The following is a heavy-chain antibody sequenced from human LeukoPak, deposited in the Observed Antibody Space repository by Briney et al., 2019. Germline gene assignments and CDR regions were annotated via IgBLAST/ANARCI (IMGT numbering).Heavy chain of an antibody. CDR1: GGSISSGSYY. Sequence: SETLSLTCTVSGGSISSGSYYWSWIRQPAGKGLEWIGRIYTSGSTNYNPSLKSRVTISVDTSKNQFSLKLSSVTAADTAVYHCAREAVGGSGSYSVDPWGQGTLVTVSS. D-gene: IGHD3-10*01. CDR2: IYTSGST. J-gene: IGHJ5*02. V-gene: IGHV4-61*02. CDR3: AREAVGGSGSYSVDP.